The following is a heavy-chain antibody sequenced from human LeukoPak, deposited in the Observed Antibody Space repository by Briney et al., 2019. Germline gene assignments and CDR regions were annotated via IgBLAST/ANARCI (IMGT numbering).Heavy chain of an antibody. Sequence: GESLKISCKGSGYNFTSNWIAWVRQMPGKGLEWVGIIYPGDSDTRYSPSFQGQVTISADKSISTAYLQWTSLKASDTAMYYCAAVYSSSWSSFDYWGQGTLVTVSS. CDR1: GYNFTSNW. V-gene: IGHV5-51*01. CDR3: AAVYSSSWSSFDY. D-gene: IGHD6-13*01. CDR2: IYPGDSDT. J-gene: IGHJ4*02.